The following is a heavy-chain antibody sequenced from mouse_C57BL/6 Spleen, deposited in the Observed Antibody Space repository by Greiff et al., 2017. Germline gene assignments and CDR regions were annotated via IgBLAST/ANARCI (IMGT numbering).Heavy chain of an antibody. CDR3: ARGYYSNYGGFAY. V-gene: IGHV1-85*01. CDR2: ICRRDGSI. J-gene: IGHJ3*01. Sequence: QVQLMQSGPELVKPGASVKLSCKASGYTFTSYDINWVKQTPGQGLEWVGWICRRDGSIKYNEKLKGKTPLTVDTSASAAYMELHSLTYEDSAVYFRARGYYSNYGGFAYWGQGTLVTVSA. D-gene: IGHD2-5*01. CDR1: GYTFTSYD.